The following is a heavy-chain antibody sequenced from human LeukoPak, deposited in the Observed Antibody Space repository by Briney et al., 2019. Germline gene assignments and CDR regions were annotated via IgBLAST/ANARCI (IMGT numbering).Heavy chain of an antibody. Sequence: SETLSLTCTVSGGFISNYYWSWIRQPPGKGLEWIGYIYYSDSNYNPSLKSRVTILEDTSKNQFSLKLSSLTAADTAVYYCARGKRRGYYDSSGFDYWGQGTLVTVSS. D-gene: IGHD3-22*01. V-gene: IGHV4-59*08. CDR3: ARGKRRGYYDSSGFDY. J-gene: IGHJ4*02. CDR2: IYYSDS. CDR1: GGFISNYY.